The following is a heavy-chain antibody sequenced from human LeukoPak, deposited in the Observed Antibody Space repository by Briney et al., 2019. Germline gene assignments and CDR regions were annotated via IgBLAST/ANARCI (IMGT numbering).Heavy chain of an antibody. CDR1: GYSISSSNW. Sequence: PSKTLSLTCAVSGYSISSSNWRGWNRQPPGKGLECIGYIYYSGSTNYNPSLKSRVTISVDTSKNQFSLKLSSVTAADTAVYYCARGMYSSGLGPGWFDPWGQGTLVTVSS. J-gene: IGHJ5*02. CDR2: IYYSGST. CDR3: ARGMYSSGLGPGWFDP. V-gene: IGHV4-28*03. D-gene: IGHD6-19*01.